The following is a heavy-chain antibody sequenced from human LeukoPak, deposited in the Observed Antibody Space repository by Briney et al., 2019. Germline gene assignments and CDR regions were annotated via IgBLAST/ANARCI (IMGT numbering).Heavy chain of an antibody. CDR2: IRYDGSNK. V-gene: IGHV3-30*02. CDR3: AKDNQYSSGWYTESYYYYYMDV. J-gene: IGHJ6*03. D-gene: IGHD6-19*01. CDR1: GFTFSSYG. Sequence: GGSLRLSCAASGFTFSSYGMHWVRQAPGKGLEWAAFIRYDGSNKYYADSVKGRFTISRDNSKNTLYLQMNSLRAEDTAVYYCAKDNQYSSGWYTESYYYYYMDVWGKGTTVTVSS.